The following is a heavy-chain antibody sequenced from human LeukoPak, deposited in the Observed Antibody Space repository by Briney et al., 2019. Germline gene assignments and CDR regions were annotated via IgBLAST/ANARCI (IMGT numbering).Heavy chain of an antibody. CDR2: IYYTGST. CDR1: GVSISSHY. J-gene: IGHJ4*02. V-gene: IGHV4-59*11. Sequence: SETLSLTCTVSGVSISSHYWSWLRQPPGKGLEWIGYIYYTGSTNYNPSLKSRITISVDRSKNQFSLKLRSVTAADTAVYYCARSTRSSALRTWGQGTLVTVSS. D-gene: IGHD3-10*01. CDR3: ARSTRSSALRT.